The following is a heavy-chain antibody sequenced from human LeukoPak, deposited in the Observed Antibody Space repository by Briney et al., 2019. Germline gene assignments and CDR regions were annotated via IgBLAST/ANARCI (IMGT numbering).Heavy chain of an antibody. D-gene: IGHD1-26*01. CDR3: AKAVRVGATSLGDY. CDR1: GFTFSTSA. V-gene: IGHV3-23*01. J-gene: IGHJ4*02. Sequence: GGSLRLSCAASGFTFSTSAMTWVRQAPGKGLEWVSGISASGGSTYYADSVKGRFTISRDNSKNTLYLQMNSLRAEDTAVYYCAKAVRVGATSLGDYWGQGTLVTVSS. CDR2: ISASGGST.